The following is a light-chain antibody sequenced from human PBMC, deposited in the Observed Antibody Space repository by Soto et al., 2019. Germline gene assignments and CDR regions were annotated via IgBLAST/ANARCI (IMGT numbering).Light chain of an antibody. V-gene: IGLV1-44*01. Sequence: QSVLTQPPSASGTPGQRVTISCSGSSSNLGSNPVNWYQQLPGTAPKLLIYSNNQRPSGVPDRFSGSKSGTSASLAISGLQSEDEADYYCAAWDDSLNGHWVFCGGTKLTV. CDR3: AAWDDSLNGHWV. J-gene: IGLJ3*02. CDR2: SNN. CDR1: SSNLGSNP.